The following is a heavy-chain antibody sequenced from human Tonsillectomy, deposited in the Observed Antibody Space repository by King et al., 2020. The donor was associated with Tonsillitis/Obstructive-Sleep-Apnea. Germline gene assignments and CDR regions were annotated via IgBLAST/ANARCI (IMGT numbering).Heavy chain of an antibody. V-gene: IGHV1-69*12. CDR2: IIPIFGTA. J-gene: IGHJ2*01. CDR1: GGTFSSYA. Sequence: QLVKSGAEVKKPGSSVKVSCKASGGTFSSYAISWVRQAPGQGLEWMGGIIPIFGTANYAQKFQGRVTITADESTSTAYMELSSLRSEDTAVYYCARGYGYCSSTSCYTEGIWYFDLWGRGTLVTVSS. D-gene: IGHD2-2*02. CDR3: ARGYGYCSSTSCYTEGIWYFDL.